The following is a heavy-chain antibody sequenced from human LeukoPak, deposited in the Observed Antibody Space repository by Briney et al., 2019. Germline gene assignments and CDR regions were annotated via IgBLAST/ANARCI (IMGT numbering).Heavy chain of an antibody. Sequence: ASVKVSCKAPGYTFTNYGISWVRQAPGQGLEWTGWVSTYNGNTNYAQKLQGRVTMTTDTSTTTAYMELRSLRSDDTAVYYCARDSTVTTYGWFDPWGQGTLVTVSS. CDR1: GYTFTNYG. CDR2: VSTYNGNT. V-gene: IGHV1-18*01. D-gene: IGHD4-17*01. CDR3: ARDSTVTTYGWFDP. J-gene: IGHJ5*02.